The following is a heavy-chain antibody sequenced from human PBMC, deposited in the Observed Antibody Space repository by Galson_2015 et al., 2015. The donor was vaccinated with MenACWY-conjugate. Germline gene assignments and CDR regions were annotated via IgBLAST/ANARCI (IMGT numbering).Heavy chain of an antibody. V-gene: IGHV5-51*01. Sequence: QSGAEVKKPGESLKISCKGSGYSFSTYWIAWVRPLPGKGLGWMGLISPGDSNTRYSPAFHGQVTISADKSISTAYLQLHSLQATDTAMYYCARHPPGGRGMDVWGQGTTVTVSS. CDR2: ISPGDSNT. CDR1: GYSFSTYW. CDR3: ARHPPGGRGMDV. D-gene: IGHD1-26*01. J-gene: IGHJ6*02.